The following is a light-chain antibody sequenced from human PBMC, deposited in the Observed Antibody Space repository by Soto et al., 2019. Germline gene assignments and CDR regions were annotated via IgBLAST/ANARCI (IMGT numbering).Light chain of an antibody. Sequence: DLVMTQSPLSLPVTPGEPASISCRSSQSLLHSNGYNYLDWYLQKPGQSPQLLIYLGSNRASGVPDRFSGSGSGTDFTLKISRVEAEDVGVYYCMQALSATFGQGTKVEIK. CDR2: LGS. V-gene: IGKV2-28*01. CDR1: QSLLHSNGYNY. J-gene: IGKJ1*01. CDR3: MQALSAT.